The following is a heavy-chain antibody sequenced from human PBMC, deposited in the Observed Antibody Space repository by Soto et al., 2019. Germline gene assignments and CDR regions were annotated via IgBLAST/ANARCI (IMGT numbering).Heavy chain of an antibody. CDR2: IYHSGST. V-gene: IGHV4-4*02. D-gene: IGHD6-13*01. Sequence: TSETLSLTCAVSGGSISSSNWWSWVRQPPGKGLEWIGEIYHSGSTNYNPSLKSRVTISVDKSKNQFSLKLSSVTAADTAVYYCARDQQQQLDGDYYYGMDVWGQGTTVTVSS. CDR3: ARDQQQQLDGDYYYGMDV. J-gene: IGHJ6*02. CDR1: GGSISSSNW.